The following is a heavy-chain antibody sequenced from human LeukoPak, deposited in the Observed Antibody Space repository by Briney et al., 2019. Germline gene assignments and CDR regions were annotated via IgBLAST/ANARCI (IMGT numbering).Heavy chain of an antibody. CDR3: ARERAYYFDY. V-gene: IGHV3-48*03. CDR1: GFTFSSYE. J-gene: IGHJ4*02. CDR2: ISSSGSTK. Sequence: GGSLSLSCAASGFTFSSYEMNWVRQAPGKGLEWVSYISSSGSTKYYADSVEGRFTISRDNAKNSLYLQMNSLRAEDTAVYYCARERAYYFDYWGQGTLVTVSS.